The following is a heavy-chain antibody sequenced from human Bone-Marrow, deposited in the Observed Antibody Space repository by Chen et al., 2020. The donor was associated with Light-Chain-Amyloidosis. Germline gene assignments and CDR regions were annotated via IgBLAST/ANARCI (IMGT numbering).Heavy chain of an antibody. J-gene: IGHJ4*02. D-gene: IGHD4-17*01. CDR2: ISFDGNTK. Sequence: QLQLVESGGGVVQPGRSLRVSCAASGFKFSRFGMHWIRQSPGKGLEWVAVISFDGNTKYYADSVKGRFTISRDNSKNTVYLQMNGLRTEDTAVYFCAKGVAGGDYGDYWAYWGQGTLVIVSS. CDR1: GFKFSRFG. V-gene: IGHV3-30*18. CDR3: AKGVAGGDYGDYWAY.